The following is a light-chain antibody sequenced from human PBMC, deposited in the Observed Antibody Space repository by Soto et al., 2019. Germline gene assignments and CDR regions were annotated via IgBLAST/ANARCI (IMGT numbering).Light chain of an antibody. CDR3: PQYGSSPRT. CDR2: AAS. CDR1: QNVYSNY. J-gene: IGKJ4*01. Sequence: DIVLTQSPGTLSLSPGERATLSCRASQNVYSNYLAWYQQKHGHAPRLFIYAASSRETGIPERFLCSGAGPACTRPIRRLEPEDVSVDSCPQYGSSPRTFGGGTKVDIK. V-gene: IGKV3-20*01.